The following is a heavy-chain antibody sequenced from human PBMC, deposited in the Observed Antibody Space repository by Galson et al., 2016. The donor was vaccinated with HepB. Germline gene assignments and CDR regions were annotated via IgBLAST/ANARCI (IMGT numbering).Heavy chain of an antibody. J-gene: IGHJ4*01. Sequence: SVKVSCKVSGYTLTELSMHWVRQAPGKGLEWMGGVGSDDGDTVIARPFQGRVTMTEDISTNTGYLALSSLRDEDTAVYYCATLTKVGDPHLYFWGQGTLVTVAS. D-gene: IGHD1-26*01. CDR1: GYTLTELS. CDR2: VGSDDGDT. CDR3: ATLTKVGDPHLYF. V-gene: IGHV1-24*01.